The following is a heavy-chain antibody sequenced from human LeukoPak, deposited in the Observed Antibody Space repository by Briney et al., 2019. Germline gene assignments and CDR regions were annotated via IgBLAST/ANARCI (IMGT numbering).Heavy chain of an antibody. CDR1: GYTFTSYY. D-gene: IGHD3-22*01. CDR2: INPSGGST. CDR3: ARAYYYDSSGRGTPFDP. J-gene: IGHJ5*02. Sequence: APVKVSCKASGYTFTSYYMHWVRQAPGQGLEWMGIINPSGGSTSYAQKFQGRVTMTRDTSTSTVYMELSSLRSEDTAVYYCARAYYYDSSGRGTPFDPWGQGTLVTVSS. V-gene: IGHV1-46*01.